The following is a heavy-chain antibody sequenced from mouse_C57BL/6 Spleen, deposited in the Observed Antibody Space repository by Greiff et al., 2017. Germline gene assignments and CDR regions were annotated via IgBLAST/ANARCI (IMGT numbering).Heavy chain of an antibody. CDR3: SRGGDYGSSFDY. Sequence: EVKLQQSGPELVKPGASVKISCKASGYTFTDYYMNWVKQSHGKSLEWIGDINPNNGGTSYNQKFKGKATLTVDKSSSTAYMELRSLTSEDSAVYYCSRGGDYGSSFDYWGQGTTLTVSS. J-gene: IGHJ2*01. CDR2: INPNNGGT. V-gene: IGHV1-26*01. CDR1: GYTFTDYY. D-gene: IGHD1-1*01.